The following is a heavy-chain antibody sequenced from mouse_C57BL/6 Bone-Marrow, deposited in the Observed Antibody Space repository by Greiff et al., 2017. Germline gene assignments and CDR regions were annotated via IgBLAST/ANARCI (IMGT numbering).Heavy chain of an antibody. J-gene: IGHJ2*01. CDR3: TVSACITAVVGGY. CDR2: IDPSDSYT. V-gene: IGHV1-69*01. Sequence: QVQLQQPGAELVMPGASVKLSCKASGYTFTSYWMHWVKQRPGQGLEWIGEIDPSDSYTNYNQKFKGKSTLTVDKSSSTAYMQLSSLPSEDTAVYYGTVSACITAVVGGYWGQGTTLTVSS. D-gene: IGHD1-1*01. CDR1: GYTFTSYW.